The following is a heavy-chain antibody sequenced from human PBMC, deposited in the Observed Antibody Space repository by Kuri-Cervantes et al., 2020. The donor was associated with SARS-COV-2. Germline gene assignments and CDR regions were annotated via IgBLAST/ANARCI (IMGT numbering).Heavy chain of an antibody. V-gene: IGHV3-30*18. Sequence: GESLKISCAASGFTFSSYGMHWVRQAPGKGLEWVAVISYDGSNKYYADSVKGRFTISRDNSKNTLYLQMNSLRAEDTAVYYCAKDAQPQIVLRFLEWLSRSPFDPWGQGTLVTVSS. CDR1: GFTFSSYG. CDR2: ISYDGSNK. J-gene: IGHJ5*02. D-gene: IGHD3-3*01. CDR3: AKDAQPQIVLRFLEWLSRSPFDP.